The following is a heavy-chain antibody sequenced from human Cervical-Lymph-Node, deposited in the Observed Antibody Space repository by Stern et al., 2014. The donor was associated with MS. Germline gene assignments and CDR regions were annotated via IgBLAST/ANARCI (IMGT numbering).Heavy chain of an antibody. CDR2: IYSGGST. V-gene: IGHV3-53*01. D-gene: IGHD6-13*01. CDR3: ARGQQLVRFDY. CDR1: GFTVSTNY. J-gene: IGHJ4*02. Sequence: VQLVESGGGLIQPGGSLSLSCAGSGFTVSTNYMSWVRQAPGKGLEWVSIIYSGGSTYYADSVKGRFTISRANSKKTPVLPTTSLRAEDTAVYYCARGQQLVRFDYWGQGTLVTVSS.